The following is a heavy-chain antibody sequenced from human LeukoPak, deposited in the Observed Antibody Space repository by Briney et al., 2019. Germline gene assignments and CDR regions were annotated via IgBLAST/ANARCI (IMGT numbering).Heavy chain of an antibody. CDR2: IYYGGST. D-gene: IGHD4-17*01. CDR3: ARHPTTVTTSGNWFDP. Sequence: SETLSLTCTVSGGSISNYYWSWIRQPPGKRLEWIGYIYYGGSTNYNPSLKSRVTISLDTSKNQFSLKLSSVTAADTAVYYCARHPTTVTTSGNWFDPWGQGTLVTVSS. CDR1: GGSISNYY. J-gene: IGHJ5*02. V-gene: IGHV4-59*08.